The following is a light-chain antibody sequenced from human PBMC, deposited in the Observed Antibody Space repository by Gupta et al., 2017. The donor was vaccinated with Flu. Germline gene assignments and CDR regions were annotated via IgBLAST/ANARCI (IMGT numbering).Light chain of an antibody. CDR1: QSVSSN. Sequence: EIVMTQSPVTLSVSPGARATLSCRASQSVSSNLAWYQQKPGQAPRLLIYGASTRATGIPARFSGSGSGTEFTLTISSLQSEDFAVYYCQQYNNWPPSGSFGQGTKLEIK. CDR2: GAS. CDR3: QQYNNWPPSGS. V-gene: IGKV3-15*01. J-gene: IGKJ2*03.